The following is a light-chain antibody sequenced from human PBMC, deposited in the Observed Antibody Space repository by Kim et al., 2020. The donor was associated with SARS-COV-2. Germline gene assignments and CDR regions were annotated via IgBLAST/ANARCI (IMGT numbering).Light chain of an antibody. CDR1: QSLGSN. V-gene: IGKV3-15*01. Sequence: SVSLGERVTLSCRARQSLGSNLAWFQQKPGQAPSLLIYGTTKRAAGVSTRFSGSASETEFTLTISSLRSEDFAVYYCQQYNNWPYTFGQGTKLEI. CDR2: GTT. J-gene: IGKJ2*01. CDR3: QQYNNWPYT.